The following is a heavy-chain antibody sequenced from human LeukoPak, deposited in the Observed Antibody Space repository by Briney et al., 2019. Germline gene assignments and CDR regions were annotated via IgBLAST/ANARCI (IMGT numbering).Heavy chain of an antibody. Sequence: QPGGSLRLSCAASGFTFSSYGMHWVRQAPGKGLEWVAFIRYDGSNKYYADSVKGRFTISRDNSKNTLYLQMNSLRAEDTAVYYCANIDFWSVGAFDIWGQGTMVTVSS. V-gene: IGHV3-30*02. J-gene: IGHJ3*02. CDR1: GFTFSSYG. D-gene: IGHD3-3*01. CDR3: ANIDFWSVGAFDI. CDR2: IRYDGSNK.